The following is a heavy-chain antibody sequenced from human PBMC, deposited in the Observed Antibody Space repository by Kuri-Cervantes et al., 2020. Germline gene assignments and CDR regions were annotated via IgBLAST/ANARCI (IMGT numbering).Heavy chain of an antibody. CDR3: AKLLLWFGELLYPWSDFDY. Sequence: GGSLRLSCAASGFTFDDYAMHWVRQAPGKGLEWVSGISWNSGSIGYADSVKGRFTISRDNSKNTLYLQMNSLSGEDTAVYYCAKLLLWFGELLYPWSDFDYWGQGTLVTVSS. CDR1: GFTFDDYA. V-gene: IGHV3-9*01. CDR2: ISWNSGSI. D-gene: IGHD3-10*01. J-gene: IGHJ4*02.